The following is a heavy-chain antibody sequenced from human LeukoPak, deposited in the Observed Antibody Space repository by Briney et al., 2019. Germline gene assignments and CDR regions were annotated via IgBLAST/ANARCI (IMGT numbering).Heavy chain of an antibody. CDR3: ARRRSGACDY. CDR1: GGSFSGYY. D-gene: IGHD7-27*01. Sequence: SETLSLTCAVYGGSFSGYYWSWIRKPPGKGLEWIGEINPSGGTNYNPSLKSRVTISVDTSKNQFSLKLSSVTAADTAVYYCARRRSGACDYWGQGTLVTVSS. V-gene: IGHV4-34*01. J-gene: IGHJ4*02. CDR2: INPSGGT.